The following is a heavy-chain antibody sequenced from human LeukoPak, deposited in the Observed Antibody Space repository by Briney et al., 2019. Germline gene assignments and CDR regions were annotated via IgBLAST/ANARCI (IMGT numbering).Heavy chain of an antibody. CDR2: IYYSGIT. D-gene: IGHD3-3*01. CDR1: GGSISSYY. V-gene: IGHV4-59*08. Sequence: SETLSLTCTLSGGSISSYYWSWIRQPPGKGLEWIGYIYYSGITNYNPSLKSRVTISVDTSKNQFSLKLSSVTAADTAVYYCARAKYYDFWSGYAFDIWGQGTMVTVCS. CDR3: ARAKYYDFWSGYAFDI. J-gene: IGHJ3*02.